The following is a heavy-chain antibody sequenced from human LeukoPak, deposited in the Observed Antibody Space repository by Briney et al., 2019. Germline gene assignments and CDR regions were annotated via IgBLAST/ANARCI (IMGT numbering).Heavy chain of an antibody. D-gene: IGHD4-17*01. V-gene: IGHV4-39*01. CDR2: IYYSGST. J-gene: IGHJ4*02. CDR3: ARPELLDDYGDYFY. Sequence: SETLSLTCTVSGDSINSNSYFWGWIRQPPGKGLEWIGSIYYSGSTYYNPSLKSRVTISVDMSKNQFSLRLTSLTAADTAVYFCARPELLDDYGDYFYWGQGTLVTVSS. CDR1: GDSINSNSYF.